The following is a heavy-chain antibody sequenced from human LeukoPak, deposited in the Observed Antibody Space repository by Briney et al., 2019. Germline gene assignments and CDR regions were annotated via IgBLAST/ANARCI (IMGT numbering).Heavy chain of an antibody. Sequence: GGSLRLSCAASGFTFSSYAMSWVRQAPGKGLEWVSAISGSGGSTYYADSVKGRFTISRDNAKNSLYLQMNSLRAEDTAVYYCARGYCRSTSCHPLDYWGQGTLVTVSS. V-gene: IGHV3-23*01. CDR1: GFTFSSYA. CDR3: ARGYCRSTSCHPLDY. J-gene: IGHJ4*02. CDR2: ISGSGGST. D-gene: IGHD2-2*01.